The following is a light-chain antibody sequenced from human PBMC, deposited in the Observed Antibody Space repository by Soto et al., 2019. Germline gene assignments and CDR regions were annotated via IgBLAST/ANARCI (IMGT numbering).Light chain of an antibody. V-gene: IGKV3-15*01. CDR2: GAS. Sequence: EIVMTQSPATLSVSPGERATLSCRASQSVSSNLAWYQHKPGQAPRLLIYGASTGATGIPARFSDSGSGTEFTLTISSLQSEDFAVYYCQQYNNWPRTFGQGTKVDIK. CDR1: QSVSSN. J-gene: IGKJ1*01. CDR3: QQYNNWPRT.